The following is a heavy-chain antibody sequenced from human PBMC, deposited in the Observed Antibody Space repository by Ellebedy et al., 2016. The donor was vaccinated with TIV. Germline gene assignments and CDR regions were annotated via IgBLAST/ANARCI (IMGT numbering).Heavy chain of an antibody. J-gene: IGHJ4*02. CDR1: GFTFDSYA. D-gene: IGHD3-22*01. V-gene: IGHV3-30-3*01. CDR3: ATSAVGHSHGYYFDY. Sequence: GESLKISCVASGFTFDSYAMHWVRQAPGKGLEWVAVISYDGNSKYYADSVKGRFTISRDNSKNTVYLQMNSLRAEDTAVYYCATSAVGHSHGYYFDYWGQGTLVTVSA. CDR2: ISYDGNSK.